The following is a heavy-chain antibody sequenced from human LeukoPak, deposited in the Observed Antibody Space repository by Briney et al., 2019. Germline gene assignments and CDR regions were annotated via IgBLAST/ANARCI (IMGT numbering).Heavy chain of an antibody. CDR1: GGSTSSSSHY. V-gene: IGHV4-39*07. J-gene: IGHJ5*02. Sequence: SETLSLTCTVSGGSTSSSSHYWGWIRQPPGKGLEWIGSIYYGGSTYYNPSLKSRVTISVDKSKNQFSLKLSSVTAADTAVYYCARFGGNWFDPWGQGTLVTVSS. D-gene: IGHD3-10*01. CDR3: ARFGGNWFDP. CDR2: IYYGGST.